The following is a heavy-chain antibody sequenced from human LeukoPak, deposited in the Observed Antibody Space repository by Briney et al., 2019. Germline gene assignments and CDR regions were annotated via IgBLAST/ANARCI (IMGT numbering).Heavy chain of an antibody. V-gene: IGHV3-23*01. J-gene: IGHJ3*02. CDR1: GFTFSSYA. CDR2: ISGSGGST. Sequence: PGGSLRLSCAASGFTFSSYAMSWVRQAPGKGLEWVSAISGSGGSTYYADSVKGRFTISRDNSKNTLYLQMNSLRVEDTAVYYCAKDVFRRDAFDIWGQGTMVTVSS. CDR3: AKDVFRRDAFDI.